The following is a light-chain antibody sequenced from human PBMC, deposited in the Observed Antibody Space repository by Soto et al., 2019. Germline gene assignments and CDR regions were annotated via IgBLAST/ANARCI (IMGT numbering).Light chain of an antibody. CDR1: SSDIGAYNY. Sequence: QSALAQPPSASGSPGQSVTISCTGTSSDIGAYNYVSWYQQHPGKAPKLIIYDVNQRPSGVPDRFSGSKSGNTASLTVSGLQAVDEAVYYCNSFAGGAHVVFGGGTKLTVL. J-gene: IGLJ2*01. CDR3: NSFAGGAHVV. CDR2: DVN. V-gene: IGLV2-8*01.